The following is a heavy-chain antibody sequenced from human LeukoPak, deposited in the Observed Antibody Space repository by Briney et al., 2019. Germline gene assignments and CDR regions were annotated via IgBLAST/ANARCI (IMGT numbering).Heavy chain of an antibody. CDR1: GFTFSTYG. CDR3: AKSSGYDLLYYFDY. Sequence: GGSLRLSCAASGFTFSTYGMHWVRQAPGKGLDWVAFIRYDGSNKYYADSVKGRFTISRDNSKNTLYLQMNSLGAEDTAVYYCAKSSGYDLLYYFDYWGQGTLVTVSS. CDR2: IRYDGSNK. J-gene: IGHJ4*02. V-gene: IGHV3-30*02. D-gene: IGHD5-12*01.